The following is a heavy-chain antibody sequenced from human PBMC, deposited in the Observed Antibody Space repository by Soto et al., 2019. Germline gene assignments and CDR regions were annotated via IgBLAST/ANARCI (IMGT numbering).Heavy chain of an antibody. J-gene: IGHJ4*02. V-gene: IGHV4-59*01. D-gene: IGHD6-19*01. CDR3: ARDELYSSGWD. Sequence: SGTLSHTCTVSGGSIGSYYWSWIRQPPGKGLEWIGYIYYSGSTNYNPSLKSRVTISVDTSKNQFSLKLSSVTAADTAVYYCARDELYSSGWDWGQGTLVTV. CDR2: IYYSGST. CDR1: GGSIGSYY.